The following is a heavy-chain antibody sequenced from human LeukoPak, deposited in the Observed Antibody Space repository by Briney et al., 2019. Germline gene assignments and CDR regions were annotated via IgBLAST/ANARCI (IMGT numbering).Heavy chain of an antibody. D-gene: IGHD3-10*01. CDR1: GGSISLYY. CDR2: FYDTRSP. Sequence: SETLSLTCTVSGGSISLYYWSWIRQPPGKGLGWIGYFYDTRSPKYNPSLERRVTISVDMSRNQFSLNLTSVTAADTAVYYCARGRGSLTYWGQGTLATVSS. J-gene: IGHJ4*02. CDR3: ARGRGSLTY. V-gene: IGHV4-59*01.